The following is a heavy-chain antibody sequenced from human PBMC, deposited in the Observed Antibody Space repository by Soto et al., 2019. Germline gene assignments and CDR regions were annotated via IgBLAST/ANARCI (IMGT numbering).Heavy chain of an antibody. CDR1: GFTVSSNY. J-gene: IGHJ4*02. Sequence: EVQLVESGGGLVQPGGSLRLSCAASGFTVSSNYMSWVRQAPGKGLEWVSVIYSGGITYYADSVKGRFTISRDNSKNTLYLQMNSLRAEDTAVYYCARSPYSYGPIDYWGQGTLVTVSS. V-gene: IGHV3-66*01. CDR2: IYSGGIT. CDR3: ARSPYSYGPIDY. D-gene: IGHD5-18*01.